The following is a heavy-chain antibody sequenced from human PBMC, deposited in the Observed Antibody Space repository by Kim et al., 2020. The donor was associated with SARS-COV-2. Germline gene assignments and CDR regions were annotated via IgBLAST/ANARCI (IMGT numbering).Heavy chain of an antibody. CDR2: IYYSGST. D-gene: IGHD3-10*01. Sequence: SETLSLTCTVSGGSISSSSYSWGWIRQPPGKGLEWIGTIYYSGSTYYNPSLKSRVTMSVDTSRNQFSLRLSSVTAADTAVYSCARLIGSVIRGLPVYYFDRWGRGTLVTVSS. J-gene: IGHJ4*02. CDR1: GGSISSSSYS. CDR3: ARLIGSVIRGLPVYYFDR. V-gene: IGHV4-39*01.